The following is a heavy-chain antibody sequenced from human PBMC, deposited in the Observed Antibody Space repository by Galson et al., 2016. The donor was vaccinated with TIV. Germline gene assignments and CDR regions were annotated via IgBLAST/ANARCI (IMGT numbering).Heavy chain of an antibody. Sequence: ETLPLTCAVCGGSVSGYYWSWIRQSPGKGLEWIGEINHSGSTNYNPSLKSRVSISGDTSKNHFSLKLSSVTAADTAVYYCARDKYCSSTTCSTHYCGGGSCSGWFDPWGQGTLVTVSS. CDR3: ARDKYCSSTTCSTHYCGGGSCSGWFDP. D-gene: IGHD2-2*02. J-gene: IGHJ5*02. V-gene: IGHV4-34*01. CDR2: INHSGST. CDR1: GGSVSGYY.